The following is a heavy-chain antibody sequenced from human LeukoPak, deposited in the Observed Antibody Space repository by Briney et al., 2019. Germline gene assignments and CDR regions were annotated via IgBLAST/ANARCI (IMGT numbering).Heavy chain of an antibody. CDR2: VNDNGANT. J-gene: IGHJ4*02. D-gene: IGHD1-26*01. Sequence: PGASLRLFCAASGFTFSKNGMSWVRQAPGKGLEWVSTVNDNGANTHYAASVKGRFTISRDNSRNTLLLEMNSLRADDTALYYCNKGDGGYYPIDNWGQGTLVIVSS. CDR3: NKGDGGYYPIDN. CDR1: GFTFSKNG. V-gene: IGHV3-23*01.